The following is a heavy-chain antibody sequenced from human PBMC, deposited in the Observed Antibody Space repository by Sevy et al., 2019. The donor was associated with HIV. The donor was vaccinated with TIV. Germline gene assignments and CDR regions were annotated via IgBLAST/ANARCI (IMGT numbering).Heavy chain of an antibody. CDR3: GSSEYTSSRVDH. V-gene: IGHV4-39*01. J-gene: IGHJ4*02. CDR2: IYYSGRT. D-gene: IGHD6-6*01. Sequence: SETLSLTCTVSGDPVSSRIYYWGWVRQAPGKGLEWIGSIYYSGRTYSNPSLKSRVAISVDKSRKQPSLKMTSVTAADTAMYYGGSSEYTSSRVDHWGQGTLVTVSS. CDR1: GDPVSSRIYY.